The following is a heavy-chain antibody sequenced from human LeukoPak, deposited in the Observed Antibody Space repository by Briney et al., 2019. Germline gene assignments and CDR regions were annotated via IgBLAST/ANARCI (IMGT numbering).Heavy chain of an antibody. CDR2: MNQDGSEK. J-gene: IGHJ4*02. CDR3: ARDPRGPTGYNNSGRDSFDY. CDR1: EFNFTMYR. D-gene: IGHD3-22*01. V-gene: IGHV3-7*01. Sequence: GGSLRLSCVASEFNFTMYRMNWVRQIPGKGLEWVAYMNQDGSEKSYVDSVKGRFTISRDNAKNSLYLQMNSLRAEDTAVYYCARDPRGPTGYNNSGRDSFDYWGQGTLVTVSS.